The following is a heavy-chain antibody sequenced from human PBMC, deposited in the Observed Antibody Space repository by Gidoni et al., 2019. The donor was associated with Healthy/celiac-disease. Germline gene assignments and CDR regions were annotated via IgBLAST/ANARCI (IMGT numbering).Heavy chain of an antibody. CDR1: GGSFSGYY. J-gene: IGHJ6*02. D-gene: IGHD3-9*01. Sequence: KPSETLSITCADYGGSFSGYYWSWIRQPPGKGLEWIGEINHSGSTNYNPSLKRRGTIAVDTSKNQFSLKLSSVTAADTALYYCASSPGSTPPPYFGYYYYVMDVWGQGTTVTVSS. CDR2: INHSGST. CDR3: ASSPGSTPPPYFGYYYYVMDV. V-gene: IGHV4-34*01.